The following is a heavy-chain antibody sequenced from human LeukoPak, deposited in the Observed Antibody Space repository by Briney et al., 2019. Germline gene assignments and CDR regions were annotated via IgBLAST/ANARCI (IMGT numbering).Heavy chain of an antibody. CDR1: GGSISSGGYS. V-gene: IGHV4-39*02. CDR2: ISYSGSTT. CDR3: ARDVIVEGTYWFDP. D-gene: IGHD1-26*01. Sequence: SETLSLTCAVSGGSISSGGYSWSWIRQPPGKGLEWIATISYSGSTTSYNPSLKSRVTISVDTSKNQFSLKLTSATAADTAVYYCARDVIVEGTYWFDPWGQGTLVTVSS. J-gene: IGHJ5*02.